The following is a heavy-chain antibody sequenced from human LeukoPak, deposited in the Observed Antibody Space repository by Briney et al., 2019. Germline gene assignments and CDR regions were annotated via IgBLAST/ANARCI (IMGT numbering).Heavy chain of an antibody. CDR1: GFTFSNDA. CDR2: IRGSGGGT. J-gene: IGHJ4*02. Sequence: GGSLRLSCAASGFTFSNDAMSWVRQAPGKGLEWVSAIRGSGGGTYYADSVKGRCTISIDNANNTLYLQMNSLRAEDTAVYYCSNPEYDILAGWVYWGQGTLVTVSS. CDR3: SNPEYDILAGWVY. V-gene: IGHV3-23*01. D-gene: IGHD3-9*01.